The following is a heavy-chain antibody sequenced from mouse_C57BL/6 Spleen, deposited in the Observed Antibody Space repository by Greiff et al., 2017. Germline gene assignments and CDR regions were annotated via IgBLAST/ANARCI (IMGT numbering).Heavy chain of an antibody. CDR1: GYTFTDYE. D-gene: IGHD2-5*01. CDR2: IDPDTGGT. J-gene: IGHJ2*01. CDR3: TRRGSNADYDY. V-gene: IGHV1-15*01. Sequence: QVQLQQSGAELVRPGASVTLSCKASGYTFTDYEMHWVKQTPVHGLEWIGAIDPDTGGTAYNQKFKGKAILTADKSSSTAYMELRSLTSEDSAVYCCTRRGSNADYDYWGQGTTLTVSS.